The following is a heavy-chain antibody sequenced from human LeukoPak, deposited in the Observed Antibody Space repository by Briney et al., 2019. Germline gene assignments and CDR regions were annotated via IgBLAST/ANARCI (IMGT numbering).Heavy chain of an antibody. J-gene: IGHJ3*02. CDR2: IWYDGSNK. CDR3: ARDFGSVPAAGTFGAFDI. V-gene: IGHV3-33*01. Sequence: PGGSLRLSCAASGFTFSSYGMHWVRQAPGKGLGWVAVIWYDGSNKYYADSVKGRFTISRDNSKNTLYLQMNSLRAEDTAVYYCARDFGSVPAAGTFGAFDIWGQGTMVTVSS. D-gene: IGHD6-13*01. CDR1: GFTFSSYG.